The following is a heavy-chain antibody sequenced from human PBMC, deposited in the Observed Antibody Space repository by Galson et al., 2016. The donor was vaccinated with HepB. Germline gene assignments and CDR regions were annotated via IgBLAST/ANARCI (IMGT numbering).Heavy chain of an antibody. Sequence: SVMVSCKASGYTFTSYAISWVRQAPGQGLEWMGWISVNNGNTNYAQKFQGRVTMTTDTSTSTAYMELRSLRSDDTAVYYCGREALDSSGYSGYFDYWGQGTLVTVSS. V-gene: IGHV1-18*01. CDR1: GYTFTSYA. CDR3: GREALDSSGYSGYFDY. J-gene: IGHJ4*02. D-gene: IGHD3-22*01. CDR2: ISVNNGNT.